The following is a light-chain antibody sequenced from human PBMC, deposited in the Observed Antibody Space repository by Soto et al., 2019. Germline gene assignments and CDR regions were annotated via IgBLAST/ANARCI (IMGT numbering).Light chain of an antibody. Sequence: QSALTQPPSASGSPGQSVTISCTGTSSDVGRYNYVSWYQQHPDKAPKVMIYKVNERPSGVPDRFSGSKSGNTASLTVSGLQAEDEADYYCSSFAGGYSYVFGTGTKLTVL. CDR3: SSFAGGYSYV. J-gene: IGLJ1*01. V-gene: IGLV2-8*01. CDR1: SSDVGRYNY. CDR2: KVN.